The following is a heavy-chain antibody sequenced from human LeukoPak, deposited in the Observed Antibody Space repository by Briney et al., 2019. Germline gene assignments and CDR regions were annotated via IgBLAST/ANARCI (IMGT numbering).Heavy chain of an antibody. V-gene: IGHV3-23*01. Sequence: PGGSLRLSCAASGFTFSSYAMSWVRQAPGKGLEWVSAISGSGGSTYYADSVKGRFTISRDNSKNTLYLQMNSLRAEDTAVYYYAKDLYDRPYYFDYWGQGTLVTVSS. D-gene: IGHD3-22*01. CDR2: ISGSGGST. CDR1: GFTFSSYA. J-gene: IGHJ4*02. CDR3: AKDLYDRPYYFDY.